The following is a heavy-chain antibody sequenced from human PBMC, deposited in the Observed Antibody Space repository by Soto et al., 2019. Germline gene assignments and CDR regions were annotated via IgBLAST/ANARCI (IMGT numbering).Heavy chain of an antibody. Sequence: PGGSLRLSCAASGFIFSSYAMSWVRQAPGKGLEWVSYISSDSSNIAYADSVKGRFTISRDNAKNSLYLQMNSLRAEDTAVYYCATYYGSGSYFPDHYYYGMDVWGQGTPVTVSS. J-gene: IGHJ6*02. CDR3: ATYYGSGSYFPDHYYYGMDV. V-gene: IGHV3-48*01. CDR1: GFIFSSYA. CDR2: ISSDSSNI. D-gene: IGHD3-10*01.